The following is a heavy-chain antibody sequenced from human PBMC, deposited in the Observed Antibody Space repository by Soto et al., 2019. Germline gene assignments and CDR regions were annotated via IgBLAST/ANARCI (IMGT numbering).Heavy chain of an antibody. V-gene: IGHV3-7*05. CDR2: IKKDGSEK. CDR1: GFTFSNYW. Sequence: EVQLVESGGGLVQPGGSLRLSCAVSGFTFSNYWMSWVRQAPGKGLEWVANIKKDGSEKYYVDSVKGRFIISSDNGKNSLYLQMNDLRAEDTAVYSCAAILGMDVWGQGTTVTVSS. D-gene: IGHD3-3*02. J-gene: IGHJ6*02. CDR3: AAILGMDV.